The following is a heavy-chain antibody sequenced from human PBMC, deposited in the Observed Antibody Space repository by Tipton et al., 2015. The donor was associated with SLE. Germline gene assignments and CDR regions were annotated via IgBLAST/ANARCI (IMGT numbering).Heavy chain of an antibody. Sequence: TLSLTCTVSGGSIRSYYWSWIRQPPGKGLEWIGYIYTSGSTNDNPSLTSRVTISVDTSKNQFSLKLSSVTAADTAVYYCARGIQQWLANYYYYGMDVWGQGTTVTVSS. CDR2: IYTSGST. V-gene: IGHV4-4*08. J-gene: IGHJ6*02. CDR1: GGSIRSYY. CDR3: ARGIQQWLANYYYYGMDV. D-gene: IGHD6-19*01.